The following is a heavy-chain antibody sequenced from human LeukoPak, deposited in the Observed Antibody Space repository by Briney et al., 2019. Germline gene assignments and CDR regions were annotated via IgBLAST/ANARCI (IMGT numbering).Heavy chain of an antibody. V-gene: IGHV1-2*04. CDR1: GYTFTGYY. D-gene: IGHD1-26*01. Sequence: ASVKVSCKASGYTFTGYYMHWVRQAPGQGLEWMGWVNPNSGGTNYAQKFQGWVTTTRDASISTAYMELSSLRSDDTAVYYCARGRDRIVGARNWFDPWGQGTLVTVSS. CDR3: ARGRDRIVGARNWFDP. CDR2: VNPNSGGT. J-gene: IGHJ5*02.